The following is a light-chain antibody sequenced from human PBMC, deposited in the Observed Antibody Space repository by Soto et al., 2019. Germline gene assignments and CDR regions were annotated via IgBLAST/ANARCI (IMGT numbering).Light chain of an antibody. CDR2: GAS. Sequence: EIVMTQSPATLSVSPGERTTLSCRASQSVSSYLAWYQQKPGQAPRLLIYGASTRATGIPARFSGSGSGTEFTLNISSLQSEDFAVYYCQQYNNWPRTFGQGTKVEIK. J-gene: IGKJ1*01. CDR1: QSVSSY. V-gene: IGKV3-15*01. CDR3: QQYNNWPRT.